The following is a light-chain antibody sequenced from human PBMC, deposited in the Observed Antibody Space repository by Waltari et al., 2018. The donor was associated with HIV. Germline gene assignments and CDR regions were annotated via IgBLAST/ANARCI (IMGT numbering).Light chain of an antibody. CDR2: DVD. V-gene: IGLV2-11*01. Sequence: QSALTQPRSVSGSPGQSVTISCPGTSSDVGSYKYVSWYQLRPGKAPKLIIHDVDKRPSGVPDRFSGSKSGNTASLTISGLQAEDEADYYCCSYTGTYTRYVFGTGAKVTVL. J-gene: IGLJ1*01. CDR1: SSDVGSYKY. CDR3: CSYTGTYTRYV.